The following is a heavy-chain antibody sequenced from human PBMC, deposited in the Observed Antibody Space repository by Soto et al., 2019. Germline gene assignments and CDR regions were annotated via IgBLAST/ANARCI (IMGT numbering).Heavy chain of an antibody. V-gene: IGHV4-59*01. CDR1: GGSISSYY. CDR3: ARDYCSSSSDRSCFDY. J-gene: IGHJ4*02. D-gene: IGHD6-6*01. CDR2: IYYSGST. Sequence: SETLSLTCTVSGGSISSYYWSWIRQPPGKGLEWIGYIYYSGSTNYNPSLKSRVTISVDTSKNQFSLKLSSVTAADTAVYYCARDYCSSSSDRSCFDYWGQGTLVT.